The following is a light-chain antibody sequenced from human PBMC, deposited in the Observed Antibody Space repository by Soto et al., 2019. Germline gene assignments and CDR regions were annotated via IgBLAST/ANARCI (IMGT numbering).Light chain of an antibody. CDR1: QSISGN. V-gene: IGKV3-15*01. CDR2: GAS. J-gene: IGKJ5*01. Sequence: EIVMTQSPVTLSVSPGERGTLSCLASQSISGNLVWYQQKPGQAPRLLXYGASTRATGIPARSSGSGAGTEFTLTISSLQSEDFAVHYCQQYNSWPQITFGQGTRREIK. CDR3: QQYNSWPQIT.